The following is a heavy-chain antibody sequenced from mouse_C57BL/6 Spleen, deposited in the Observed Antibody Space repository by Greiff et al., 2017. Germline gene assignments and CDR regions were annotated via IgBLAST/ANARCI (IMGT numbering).Heavy chain of an antibody. CDR3: TRGETSFFAY. J-gene: IGHJ3*01. Sequence: EVNVVESGEGLVKPGGSLKLSCAASGFTFSSYAMSWVRQTPEKRLEWVAYISSGGDYIYYADTVKGRFTISRDNARNTLYLQMSSLKSEDTAMYYCTRGETSFFAYWGQGTLVTVSA. CDR2: ISSGGDYI. V-gene: IGHV5-9-1*02. CDR1: GFTFSSYA.